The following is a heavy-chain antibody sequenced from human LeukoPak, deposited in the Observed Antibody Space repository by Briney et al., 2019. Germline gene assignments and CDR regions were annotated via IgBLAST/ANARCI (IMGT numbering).Heavy chain of an antibody. J-gene: IGHJ4*02. V-gene: IGHV4-34*01. CDR3: ARENSGSYRELDY. CDR2: INHSGST. Sequence: SETLSLTCAVYGGSFSGYYWSWIRQPPGKGLEWIGEINHSGSTNYNPSLKSRVTMSVDTSKNLFSLKLSSVTAADTAVFYCARENSGSYRELDYWGQGTLVTVSS. CDR1: GGSFSGYY. D-gene: IGHD1-26*01.